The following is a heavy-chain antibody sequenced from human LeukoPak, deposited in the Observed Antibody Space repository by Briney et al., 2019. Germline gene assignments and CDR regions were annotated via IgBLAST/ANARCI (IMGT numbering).Heavy chain of an antibody. Sequence: PGGSLRLSCAASGFTFSSYAMHWVRQAPGKGLEWVAVISYDGSNKYYADSVKGRFTISRDNSKNTLYLQINNLRAEDTAIYYCAKRVADTGDLYDYWGQGTLVTVSS. CDR2: ISYDGSNK. D-gene: IGHD6-19*01. CDR3: AKRVADTGDLYDY. J-gene: IGHJ4*02. CDR1: GFTFSSYA. V-gene: IGHV3-30-3*02.